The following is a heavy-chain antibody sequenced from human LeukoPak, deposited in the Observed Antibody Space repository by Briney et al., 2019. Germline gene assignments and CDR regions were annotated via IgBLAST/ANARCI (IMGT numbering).Heavy chain of an antibody. D-gene: IGHD3-9*01. V-gene: IGHV4-34*01. CDR2: INHSGST. CDR3: AYGHGYFAWLLEY. Sequence: PSETLSLTCAVYGGSFSGYYWSWIRQPPGKGLEWIGEINHSGSTNYNPSLKSRVTISVDTSKNQFSLKLSSVTAADTAVYYCAYGHGYFAWLLEYWGQGTLVTVSS. J-gene: IGHJ4*02. CDR1: GGSFSGYY.